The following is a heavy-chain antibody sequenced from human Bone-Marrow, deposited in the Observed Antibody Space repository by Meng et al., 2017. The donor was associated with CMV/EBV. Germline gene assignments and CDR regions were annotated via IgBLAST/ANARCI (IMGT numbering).Heavy chain of an antibody. CDR2: IYYSGST. Sequence: SETLSLTCTVSGGSVSSGSYYWSWIRQPPGKGLEWIGYIYYSGSTNYNPSLKSRVTISVDKSKNQFSLKLSSVTAADTAVDYCARVGGLGFDPWGQGTLVAVSS. CDR3: ARVGGLGFDP. J-gene: IGHJ5*02. V-gene: IGHV4-61*01. CDR1: GGSVSSGSYY. D-gene: IGHD3-16*01.